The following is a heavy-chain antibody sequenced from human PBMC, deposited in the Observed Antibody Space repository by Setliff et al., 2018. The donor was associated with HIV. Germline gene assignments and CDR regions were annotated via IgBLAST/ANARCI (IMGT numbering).Heavy chain of an antibody. CDR3: ARGPARAVARPGWLDP. CDR2: ISQSGST. Sequence: LSLTCAVSGGSVSSSNWWSWVRQPPGKGLEWIGEISQSGSTNYNPSLKSRVTISVDKSKNQFSLKLSSVTAADTAVYYCARGPARAVARPGWLDPWGQGTLVTVS. V-gene: IGHV4-4*02. CDR1: GGSVSSSNW. D-gene: IGHD6-19*01. J-gene: IGHJ5*02.